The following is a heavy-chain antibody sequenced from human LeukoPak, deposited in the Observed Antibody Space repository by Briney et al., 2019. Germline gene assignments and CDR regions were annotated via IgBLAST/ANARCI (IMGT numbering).Heavy chain of an antibody. CDR1: GGSFSGYY. J-gene: IGHJ4*02. D-gene: IGHD2-15*01. Sequence: SETLSLTCAVYGGSFSGYYWSWIRQPPGKGLEWIGEINHSGSTNYNPSLKSRFTISVDTSKNQFSLKVSSVTAADTAVYYCARASIRCSGGTCCHADLDYWGQGTLVTVSS. CDR2: INHSGST. CDR3: ARASIRCSGGTCCHADLDY. V-gene: IGHV4-34*01.